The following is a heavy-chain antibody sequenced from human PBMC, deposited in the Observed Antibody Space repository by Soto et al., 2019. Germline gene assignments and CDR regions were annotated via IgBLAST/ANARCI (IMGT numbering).Heavy chain of an antibody. CDR3: ARSQLNGAIDV. CDR2: ITSSSNVI. CDR1: GFTFSPYI. J-gene: IGHJ6*02. V-gene: IGHV3-21*06. Sequence: DVQLVASGGGLVKPWVSLTLSCSASGFTFSPYIMNWVRQAPGTGLQWVSSITSSSNVIAYAYSVKGRFTISRDDAMTSLFLQMTRRRADDMGVYYCARSQLNGAIDVWGQGTTVTVS. D-gene: IGHD2-8*01.